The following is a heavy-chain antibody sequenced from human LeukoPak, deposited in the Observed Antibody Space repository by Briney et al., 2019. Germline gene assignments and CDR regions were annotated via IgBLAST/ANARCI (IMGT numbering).Heavy chain of an antibody. J-gene: IGHJ4*02. CDR2: ISSSGSNI. CDR3: ARGWISDSFDY. CDR1: GFTFSSYE. D-gene: IGHD5-12*01. V-gene: IGHV3-48*03. Sequence: PGGSLRLSCAASGFTFSSYEMNWVRQAPGKGLEWVSYISSSGSNIYYADSVKGRFTISRDNAKNSLYLQMNSLRAEDTAVYYCARGWISDSFDYWGRGTLVTVSS.